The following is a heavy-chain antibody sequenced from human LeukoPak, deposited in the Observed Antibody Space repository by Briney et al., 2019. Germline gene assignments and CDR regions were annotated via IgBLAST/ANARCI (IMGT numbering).Heavy chain of an antibody. Sequence: SETLSLTCTVSGGSISSGSFYWTWIRQPAGKELEWIGRIYTTGSTNYNPSLKSRVTISVDTSKNQFSLKLSSVTAADTAVYYCAREKYKDRSEWFDPWGQGTLVTVSS. CDR2: IYTTGST. V-gene: IGHV4-61*02. D-gene: IGHD1-1*01. CDR3: AREKYKDRSEWFDP. J-gene: IGHJ5*02. CDR1: GGSISSGSFY.